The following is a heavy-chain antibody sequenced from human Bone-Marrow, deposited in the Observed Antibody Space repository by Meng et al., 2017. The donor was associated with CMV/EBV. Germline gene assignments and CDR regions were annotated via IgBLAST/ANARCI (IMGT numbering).Heavy chain of an antibody. CDR1: GYTFTSYD. Sequence: ASVKVSCKASGYTFTSYDINWVRQATGQGLEWMGWMNPNSGNTGYAQKFQGRVTMTRNTSISTAYMELSSLRSEDTAVYYCARSILTGYQPRLYYGMDVWGQGTTVTVSS. CDR2: MNPNSGNT. D-gene: IGHD3-9*01. J-gene: IGHJ6*02. V-gene: IGHV1-8*01. CDR3: ARSILTGYQPRLYYGMDV.